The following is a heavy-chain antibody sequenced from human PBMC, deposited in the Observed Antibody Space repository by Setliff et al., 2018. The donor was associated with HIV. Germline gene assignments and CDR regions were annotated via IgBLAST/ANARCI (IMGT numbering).Heavy chain of an antibody. Sequence: GGSLRLSCAASGFTFSTSGMHWVRQAPGKGLEWEAFIWYAGSNKYYGDSVKGRFTIARDNYKNMLYMQLNSLIAEDTAVYYCAKGKGSTTTHFFMDVWGKGTTVTVSS. CDR2: IWYAGSNK. V-gene: IGHV3-30*02. D-gene: IGHD1-26*01. CDR3: AKGKGSTTTHFFMDV. CDR1: GFTFSTSG. J-gene: IGHJ6*03.